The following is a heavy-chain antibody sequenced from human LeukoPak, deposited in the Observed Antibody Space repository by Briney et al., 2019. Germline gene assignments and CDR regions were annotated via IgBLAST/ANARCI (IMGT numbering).Heavy chain of an antibody. J-gene: IGHJ6*03. CDR1: GFTFSDYY. CDR2: ISSSGSTI. Sequence: PGGSLRLSCAASGFTFSDYYMSWIRQAPGKGLEWVSYISSSGSTIYYADSVKGRFTISRDNAKNSLYLQMNSLRAEDTAVYYCARVYGSGSYYNGYYYYYMDVWGKGTTVTISS. V-gene: IGHV3-11*01. CDR3: ARVYGSGSYYNGYYYYYMDV. D-gene: IGHD3-10*01.